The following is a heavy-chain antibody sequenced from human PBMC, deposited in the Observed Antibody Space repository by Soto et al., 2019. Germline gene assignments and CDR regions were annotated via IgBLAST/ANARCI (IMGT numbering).Heavy chain of an antibody. CDR1: GFTFSGSW. J-gene: IGHJ4*02. CDR2: INGDGSGT. Sequence: EVQLVESGGGLVQPGGSLRLSCAASGFTFSGSWMHWVRQAPGKGLVWVSRINGDGSGTSYADFVKGRFTISSDDAKNTIFLQMNSLRAEDTAVYYCARGIFGSGTANDYWGQGTLGTVSS. V-gene: IGHV3-74*01. D-gene: IGHD3-10*01. CDR3: ARGIFGSGTANDY.